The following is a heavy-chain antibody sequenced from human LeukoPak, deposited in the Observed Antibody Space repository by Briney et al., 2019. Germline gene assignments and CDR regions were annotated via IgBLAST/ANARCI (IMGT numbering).Heavy chain of an antibody. CDR3: ARDSTPVAATGFDY. D-gene: IGHD1-26*01. V-gene: IGHV4-39*07. CDR2: IYYSGNT. Sequence: SETLSLTCTVSGGSIIRSTYYWGWIRQPPGKGLEWIGSIYYSGNTYYNPSFKSRVTISVDTSKNQFSLKLSSVTAADTAVYYCARDSTPVAATGFDYWGQGTLVTVSS. CDR1: GGSIIRSTYY. J-gene: IGHJ4*02.